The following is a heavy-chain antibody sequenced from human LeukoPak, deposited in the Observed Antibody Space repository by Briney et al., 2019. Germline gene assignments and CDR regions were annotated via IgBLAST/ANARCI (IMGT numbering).Heavy chain of an antibody. CDR2: ISSSGSTI. D-gene: IGHD4-17*01. J-gene: IGHJ4*02. V-gene: IGHV3-48*03. Sequence: GGSLRLSCAASGFTFSSYEMNWVRQAPGKGLEWVSYISSSGSTIYYADSVKGRFTISRDNAKNSLYLQVNSLRAEDTAVYYCARGDYGDYVLVYWGQGTLVTVSS. CDR1: GFTFSSYE. CDR3: ARGDYGDYVLVY.